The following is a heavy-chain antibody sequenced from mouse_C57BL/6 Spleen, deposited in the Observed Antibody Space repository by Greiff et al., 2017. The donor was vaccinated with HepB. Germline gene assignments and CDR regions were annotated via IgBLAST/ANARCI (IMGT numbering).Heavy chain of an antibody. Sequence: HLNYSLPCLFSPSQSLSITCTVSGFSLTSYGVDWVRQPPGKGLEWLGVIWGGGSTNYNSALMSRLSISKDNSKSQVFLKMNSLQTDDTAMYYCAKSSTFYAMDYWGQGTSVTVSS. CDR1: GFSLTSYG. CDR3: AKSSTFYAMDY. CDR2: IWGGGST. V-gene: IGHV2-9*01. D-gene: IGHD5-1*01. J-gene: IGHJ4*01.